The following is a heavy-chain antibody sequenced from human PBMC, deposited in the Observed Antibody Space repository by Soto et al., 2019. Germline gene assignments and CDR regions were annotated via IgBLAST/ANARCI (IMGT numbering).Heavy chain of an antibody. D-gene: IGHD4-17*01. CDR2: IVVDNGNT. Sequence: SVKVSCKASGFTFTSSAVQWVRQARGKGLEWIGWIVVDNGNTNYAQKFQDRVTMTKDTSTNTAYMELSSLRSEDTAVYYCATVHGVYGDYRYWGQGTLVTVSS. CDR3: ATVHGVYGDYRY. V-gene: IGHV1-58*01. CDR1: GFTFTSSA. J-gene: IGHJ4*02.